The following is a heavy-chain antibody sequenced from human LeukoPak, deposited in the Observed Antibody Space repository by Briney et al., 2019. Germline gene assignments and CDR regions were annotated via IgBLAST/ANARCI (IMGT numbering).Heavy chain of an antibody. V-gene: IGHV3-30*02. Sequence: GGSLRLSCAASGFTFSSYGMHWVRQAPGKGLEWVAFIRYDGSNKYYADSVKGRFTISRDNSKNTLYLQMNSLRAEDTAVYYCARPLSDCGGDCYSEAFDIWGQGTMVTVSS. CDR3: ARPLSDCGGDCYSEAFDI. D-gene: IGHD2-21*02. CDR2: IRYDGSNK. J-gene: IGHJ3*02. CDR1: GFTFSSYG.